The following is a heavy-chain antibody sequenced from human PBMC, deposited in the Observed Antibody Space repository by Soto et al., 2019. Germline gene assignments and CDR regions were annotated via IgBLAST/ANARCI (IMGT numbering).Heavy chain of an antibody. D-gene: IGHD5-18*01. CDR2: IIPIFGTA. V-gene: IGHV1-69*12. CDR1: GGTFSSYA. CDR3: ATQGLPNSYYYGMAV. Sequence: QVQLVQSGAEVKKPGSSVKVSCKASGGTFSSYAISWVRQAPGPGLEWMGGIIPIFGTANYAQKFQGRVTITADESTITAYMELSSLRSEDTAVYYCATQGLPNSYYYGMAVWCQGTTVTVSS. J-gene: IGHJ6*02.